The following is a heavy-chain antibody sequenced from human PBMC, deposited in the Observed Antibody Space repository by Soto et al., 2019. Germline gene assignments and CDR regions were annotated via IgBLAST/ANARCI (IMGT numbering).Heavy chain of an antibody. V-gene: IGHV1-69*01. CDR1: GGSLKGYG. J-gene: IGHJ6*02. CDR3: ARVLSYASGSDSPYAMAV. Sequence: QVQLVQSGAEVRKPGSSVKVSCKASGGSLKGYGIGWVRQAPGHGLEWMGGVSPLFGAANYAQKFQARVTIIADASTSTGNMELSSLTSEDTALYYCARVLSYASGSDSPYAMAVWGQGTPVTVSS. D-gene: IGHD3-10*01. CDR2: VSPLFGAA.